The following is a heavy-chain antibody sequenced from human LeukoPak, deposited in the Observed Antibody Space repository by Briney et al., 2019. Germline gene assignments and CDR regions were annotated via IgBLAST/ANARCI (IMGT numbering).Heavy chain of an antibody. J-gene: IGHJ4*02. V-gene: IGHV4-61*02. Sequence: ASETLSLTCTVSGGSISSGSYYWSWIPQPAGKGLEWIGRIYISRNTNYNPSLKSRVTISVDTSKNQSSLKLSSVTAADTAVYYCARGSVGDTDFDYWGQGTLVTVSS. CDR3: ARGSVGDTDFDY. D-gene: IGHD1-26*01. CDR2: IYISRNT. CDR1: GGSISSGSYY.